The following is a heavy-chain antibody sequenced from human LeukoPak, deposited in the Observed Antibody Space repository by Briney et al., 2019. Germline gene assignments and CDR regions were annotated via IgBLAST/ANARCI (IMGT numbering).Heavy chain of an antibody. CDR3: AKDGAWSCTD. J-gene: IGHJ4*02. V-gene: IGHV3-30*02. Sequence: GGSLRLSCVASGFPFNKNAMHWVRQGPGKGLEWVAYIAHHGYDKYYVDSVKGRFTISRDNSKRILYLQLNSLRLDDTAVYYCAKDGAWSCTDWGQGALVTVSS. D-gene: IGHD2-21*02. CDR2: IAHHGYDK. CDR1: GFPFNKNA.